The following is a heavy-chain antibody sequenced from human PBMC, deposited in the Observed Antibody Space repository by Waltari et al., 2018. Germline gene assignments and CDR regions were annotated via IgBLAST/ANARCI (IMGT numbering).Heavy chain of an antibody. CDR1: GCTFNSYV. CDR2: IIPLVGTT. V-gene: IGHV1-69*12. J-gene: IGHJ4*02. CDR3: ARSYYDDRIGDYPSLGAFDY. D-gene: IGHD3-22*01. Sequence: QVQLVQSGAEVKKPGSSVKVSCKASGCTFNSYVISWVRQAPGQGLEWMGGIIPLVGTTNEAPKFQGRVTIIADESTSTAYMELSSLRAEDTAVYYCARSYYDDRIGDYPSLGAFDYWGQGTLVTVSS.